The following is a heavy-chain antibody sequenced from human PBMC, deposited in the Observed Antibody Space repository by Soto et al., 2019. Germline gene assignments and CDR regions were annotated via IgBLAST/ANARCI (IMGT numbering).Heavy chain of an antibody. CDR3: TKDRYCDGGTCSGGFDF. J-gene: IGHJ4*02. V-gene: IGHV3-9*01. Sequence: GGSLRLSCAASGFTFSYYWMTWVRRAPGKGLEWVSVISWDSGSIDYADSVNGRFTISRDNAKNSLYLQMNSLRVDDTAFYYCTKDRYCDGGTCSGGFDFWGQGTLVTVSS. D-gene: IGHD2-15*01. CDR1: GFTFSYYW. CDR2: ISWDSGSI.